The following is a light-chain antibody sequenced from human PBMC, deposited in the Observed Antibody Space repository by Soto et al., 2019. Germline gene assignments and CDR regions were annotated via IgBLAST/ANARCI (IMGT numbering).Light chain of an antibody. Sequence: QSALTQPRSVSGSPGQSVTISCTGTSSYVGGYNYVSWYQQHPGKAPKLMIYDVSKRPSGVPDRFSGSKSGTTASLTVSGLQAEDEADYYCSSYAGSSNVFGTGTKVTVL. V-gene: IGLV2-11*01. J-gene: IGLJ1*01. CDR2: DVS. CDR3: SSYAGSSNV. CDR1: SSYVGGYNY.